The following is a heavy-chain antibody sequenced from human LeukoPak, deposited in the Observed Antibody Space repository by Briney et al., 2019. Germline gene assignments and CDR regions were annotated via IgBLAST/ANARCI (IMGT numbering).Heavy chain of an antibody. V-gene: IGHV1-18*01. Sequence: ASVKVSCKASGYTFTSYGISWVRQAPGQGLEWMGWISAYNGNTNYAQKLQGRVTMTTDTSTSTAYMALRSLRSDDTAVYYCARVKGSAASADAFDIWGQGTMVTVSS. D-gene: IGHD6-19*01. CDR2: ISAYNGNT. CDR1: GYTFTSYG. J-gene: IGHJ3*02. CDR3: ARVKGSAASADAFDI.